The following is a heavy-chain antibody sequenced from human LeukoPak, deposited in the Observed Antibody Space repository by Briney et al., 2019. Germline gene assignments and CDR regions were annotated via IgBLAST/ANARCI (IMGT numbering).Heavy chain of an antibody. CDR2: INPNSGGT. Sequence: ASVKVSCKASGYTFTGYYMHWVRQAPGQGLEWMGRINPNSGGTNYAQKFQGRVTMTRDTSISTDFTQLRRLRSEAQAGFLLWRGGRITIFGVVNLRYYFDYWGQGTLVTVSS. J-gene: IGHJ4*02. CDR3: WRGGRITIFGVVNLRYYFDY. CDR1: GYTFTGYY. V-gene: IGHV1-2*06. D-gene: IGHD3-3*01.